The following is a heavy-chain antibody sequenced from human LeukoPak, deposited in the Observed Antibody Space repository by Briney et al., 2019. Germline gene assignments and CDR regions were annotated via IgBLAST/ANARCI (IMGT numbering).Heavy chain of an antibody. CDR2: INQDGGTE. V-gene: IGHV3-7*01. D-gene: IGHD1-1*01. J-gene: IGHJ4*02. CDR1: GFTFSTYS. CDR3: ARHTLWRFDY. Sequence: GGSLRLSCAASGFTFSTYSMSWVRQAPGKGLEWVANINQDGGTEYYVDSMKGRFTISRDNAKNLVYLQINSLRAEDTAVYFCARHTLWRFDYWGQGALVTVSS.